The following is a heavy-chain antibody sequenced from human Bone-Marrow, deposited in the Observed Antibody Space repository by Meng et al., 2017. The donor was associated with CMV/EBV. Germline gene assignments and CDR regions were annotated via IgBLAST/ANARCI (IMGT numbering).Heavy chain of an antibody. CDR2: IIPTFGTA. V-gene: IGHV1-69*05. CDR3: ARGYCSSTSCYKNGMDV. J-gene: IGHJ6*02. Sequence: SVKVSCKASGGTFSSYAISWVRQAPGQGLEWMGGIIPTFGTANYAQKFQGRVTITTDESTSTAYMELSSLRSEDTAVYYCARGYCSSTSCYKNGMDVWGQGTTVTVSS. CDR1: GGTFSSYA. D-gene: IGHD2-2*02.